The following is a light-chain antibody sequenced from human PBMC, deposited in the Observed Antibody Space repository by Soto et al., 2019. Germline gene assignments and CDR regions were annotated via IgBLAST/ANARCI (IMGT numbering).Light chain of an antibody. V-gene: IGLV2-14*01. Sequence: QSALTQPASVSGSPGQSITISCTGTSSDVGAYNFVSWYQHHPGRAPKVIIYEVTIRPSGVSNRFSGSKSGNTASLTISGLQAEDEADYYCSSYTTSAPYVFGSGTKVTGL. J-gene: IGLJ1*01. CDR3: SSYTTSAPYV. CDR1: SSDVGAYNF. CDR2: EVT.